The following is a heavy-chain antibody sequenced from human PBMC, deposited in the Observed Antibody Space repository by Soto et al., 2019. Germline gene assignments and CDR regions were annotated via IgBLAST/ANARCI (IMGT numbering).Heavy chain of an antibody. CDR1: GFTFSNAW. CDR3: TTIFNWYFDY. D-gene: IGHD3-9*01. J-gene: IGHJ4*02. Sequence: GGSLRLSCAASGFTFSNAWMSWVRQAPGKGLEWVGRIKSKTEGGTTDYAAPVKGRFTISTDDSKNTLYLQMNSLKTEDSAVYYCTTIFNWYFDYWGQGTLVTVSS. CDR2: IKSKTEGGTT. V-gene: IGHV3-15*01.